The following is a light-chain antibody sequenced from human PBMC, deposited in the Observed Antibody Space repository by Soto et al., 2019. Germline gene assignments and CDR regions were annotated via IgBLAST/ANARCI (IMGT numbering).Light chain of an antibody. J-gene: IGKJ1*01. V-gene: IGKV1-12*01. CDR2: AAS. CDR1: QGISNW. CDR3: QQANSFPWT. Sequence: DIQMTQSPSSVSASVGDRVTITCRASQGISNWLAWYHQAPGKAPKLLINAASRLQSGVPSRFSGSGSGPHFTRTITSLQPDDFATYYGQQANSFPWTFGQGTKVEIK.